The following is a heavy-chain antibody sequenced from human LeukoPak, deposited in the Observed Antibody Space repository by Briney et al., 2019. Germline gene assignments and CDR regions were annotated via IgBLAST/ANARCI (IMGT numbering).Heavy chain of an antibody. J-gene: IGHJ4*02. CDR2: IIPIFGTA. Sequence: ASVTVSCKASGGTFSSYAISWVRQAPGQGLEWMGGIIPIFGTANYAQKFQGRVTITADESTSTAYMELSSLRSEDTAVYYCASEVVKYYYDSSGYYYADYWGQGTLVTVSS. V-gene: IGHV1-69*13. D-gene: IGHD3-22*01. CDR1: GGTFSSYA. CDR3: ASEVVKYYYDSSGYYYADY.